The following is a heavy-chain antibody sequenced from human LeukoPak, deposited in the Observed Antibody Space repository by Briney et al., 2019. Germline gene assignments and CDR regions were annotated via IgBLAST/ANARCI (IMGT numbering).Heavy chain of an antibody. CDR3: ARDRASGSYFNWFDP. CDR2: IYYSGST. D-gene: IGHD1-26*01. Sequence: SETLSLTCTVSGGSISSGGYYWSWIRQHPGKGLEWIGYIYYSGSTNYNPSLKSRVTMSVDTSKNQFSLKLSSVTAADTAVYYCARDRASGSYFNWFDPWGQGTLVTVSS. CDR1: GGSISSGGYY. J-gene: IGHJ5*02. V-gene: IGHV4-61*08.